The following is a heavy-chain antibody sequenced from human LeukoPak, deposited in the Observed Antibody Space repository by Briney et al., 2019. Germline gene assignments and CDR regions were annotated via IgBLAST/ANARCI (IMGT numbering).Heavy chain of an antibody. CDR2: IYSGGNT. J-gene: IGHJ3*02. D-gene: IGHD6-19*01. Sequence: GGSLRLSWAASGFTVSSNYMSWVRQPPKKGLEWVSLIYSGGNTYYADSVKGRFTISRDNSKNSLYLQMNSLRAEDTAVYYCARAQYSSGWYRSLDIWGQGTMVTVSS. CDR3: ARAQYSSGWYRSLDI. CDR1: GFTVSSNY. V-gene: IGHV3-66*01.